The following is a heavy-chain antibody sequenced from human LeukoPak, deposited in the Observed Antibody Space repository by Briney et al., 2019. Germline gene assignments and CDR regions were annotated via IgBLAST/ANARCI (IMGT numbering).Heavy chain of an antibody. CDR1: GCTVSRTY. V-gene: IGHV4-59*02. CDR3: ARIVTGGASFDS. D-gene: IGHD3-16*01. Sequence: SETLSLTCTVSGCTVSRTYWSWLRQPPGKGLEWMGCIYYSGSTNNSPCLKSRVTMSVDPSKNHFSLNLNSVTAADTAVYYCARIVTGGASFDSWVQGTLVTVSS. J-gene: IGHJ4*02. CDR2: IYYSGST.